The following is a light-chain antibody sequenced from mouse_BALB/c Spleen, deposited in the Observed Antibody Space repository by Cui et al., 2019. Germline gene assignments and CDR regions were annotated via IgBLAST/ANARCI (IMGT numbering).Light chain of an antibody. CDR1: ASVGSYGNSF. Sequence: NIVLTQSPASLAVSPGQRATISCRASASVGSYGNSFMHCYQQKPGQPPKLLIYLASNLESGVPARFSGSGSSTDFTLTIDPVEADDAATYYCQQNNEDPWTFGGGTKLEIK. CDR2: LAS. V-gene: IGKV3-10*01. CDR3: QQNNEDPWT. J-gene: IGKJ1*01.